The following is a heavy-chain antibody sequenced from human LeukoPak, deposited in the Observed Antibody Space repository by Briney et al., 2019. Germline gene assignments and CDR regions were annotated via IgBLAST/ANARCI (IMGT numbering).Heavy chain of an antibody. V-gene: IGHV1-69*04. CDR2: IIPILGIA. CDR3: ARNEQWLEGKFDP. D-gene: IGHD6-19*01. Sequence: ASVKVSCKASGGTFSSYAISWVRQAPGQGLEWMGRIIPILGIANYAQKFQGRVTITADKSTSTAYMELSSLRSEDTAVYYCARNEQWLEGKFDPWGQGTLVTASS. J-gene: IGHJ5*02. CDR1: GGTFSSYA.